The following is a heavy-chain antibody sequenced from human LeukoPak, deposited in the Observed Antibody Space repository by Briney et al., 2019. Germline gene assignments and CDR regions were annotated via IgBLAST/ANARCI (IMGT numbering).Heavy chain of an antibody. Sequence: SETLSLTCAVYGGSFSGYYWSWIRQPPGKGLEWIGEINHSGSTNYNPSLKSRVTISVDTSKNQFSLKLSSVTAADTAVYYCARGAANVITIFGVARQGPDYYGMDVWGQGTTVTVSS. CDR1: GGSFSGYY. CDR3: ARGAANVITIFGVARQGPDYYGMDV. CDR2: INHSGST. V-gene: IGHV4-34*01. J-gene: IGHJ6*02. D-gene: IGHD3-3*01.